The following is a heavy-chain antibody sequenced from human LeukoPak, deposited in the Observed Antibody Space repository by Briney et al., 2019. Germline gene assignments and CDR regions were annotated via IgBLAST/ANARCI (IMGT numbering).Heavy chain of an antibody. CDR1: EFSVGSNY. CDR2: IYSGGST. J-gene: IGHJ1*01. V-gene: IGHV3-66*01. CDR3: ARGARNTIFRTAEYFQH. D-gene: IGHD3-9*01. Sequence: GGSLRLSCAASEFSVGSNYMTWVRQAPGKGLEWVSLIYSGGSTYYADSVKGRFTISRDNSKNTLYLQMNSLRAEDTAVYYCARGARNTIFRTAEYFQHWGQGTLVTVSS.